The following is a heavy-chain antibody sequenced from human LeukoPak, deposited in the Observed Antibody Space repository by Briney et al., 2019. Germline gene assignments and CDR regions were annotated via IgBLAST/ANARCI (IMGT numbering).Heavy chain of an antibody. D-gene: IGHD3-10*01. CDR2: VKQDVGEK. J-gene: IGHJ4*02. V-gene: IGHV3-7*04. CDR3: ARWRGSGKYFDS. Sequence: GGSLRLSCAASGFAFSDFSMNWVRLAPGRGLAWVASVKQDVGEKYYVDSVKGRFTISGDNAKNPLYLQMNSLRAEDTAVYYCARWRGSGKYFDSWGQGTLVTVSS. CDR1: GFAFSDFS.